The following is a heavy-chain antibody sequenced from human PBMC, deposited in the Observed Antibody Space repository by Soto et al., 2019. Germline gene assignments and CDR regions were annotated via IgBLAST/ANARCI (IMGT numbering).Heavy chain of an antibody. V-gene: IGHV4-59*01. J-gene: IGHJ4*02. CDR2: IYYSGST. Sequence: SETLSLTCTVSGGSISSYYWSWVRQPPGKGLELIGYIYYSGSTNYNPSLKSRVTISVDTSKKQFSLKLSSVTAADTAVYYCARALDLQLVLDYWGQGTLVTVSS. D-gene: IGHD6-13*01. CDR3: ARALDLQLVLDY. CDR1: GGSISSYY.